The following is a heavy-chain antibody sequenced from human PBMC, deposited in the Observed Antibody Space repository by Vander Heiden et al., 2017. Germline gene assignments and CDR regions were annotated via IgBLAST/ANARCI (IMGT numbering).Heavy chain of an antibody. CDR1: GFPFSSYA. D-gene: IGHD6-19*01. V-gene: IGHV3-23*01. J-gene: IGHJ5*02. Sequence: EVQLLASGGGLVQPGGSLRLSCAASGFPFSSYAMSWVRQAPGKGLEWVSAISGSGGSTYYADSVKGRFTISRDNSKNTLYLQMNSLRAEDTAVYYCAKDVGYSSGWYERDWFDPWGQGTLVTVSS. CDR3: AKDVGYSSGWYERDWFDP. CDR2: ISGSGGST.